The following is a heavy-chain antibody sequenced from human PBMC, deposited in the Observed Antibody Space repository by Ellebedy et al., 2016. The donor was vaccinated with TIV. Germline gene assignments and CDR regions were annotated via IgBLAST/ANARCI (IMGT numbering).Heavy chain of an antibody. CDR2: ISHDETVE. Sequence: GESLKISCEASGFSFSNYALHSARQAPGKGLEWVPIISHDETVENYAHSVKGRFTIYRDNPKNTLSLQMNSLRAEDTAVYYCAREGKNDDNERPFDVWGQGTLVTVSS. D-gene: IGHD1-1*01. V-gene: IGHV3-30*03. CDR3: AREGKNDDNERPFDV. J-gene: IGHJ3*01. CDR1: GFSFSNYA.